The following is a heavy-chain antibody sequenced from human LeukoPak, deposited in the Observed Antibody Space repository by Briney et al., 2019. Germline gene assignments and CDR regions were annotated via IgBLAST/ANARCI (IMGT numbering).Heavy chain of an antibody. Sequence: SETLSLTCAVYGGSFSGYYWSWIRQPPGKGLEWIGEINHSGSTNYNPSLKSRVTISVDTSKNQFSLKLSSVTAADTAVYYCARGVSEDYYDSRNWFDPWGQGTLVTVPS. D-gene: IGHD3-22*01. V-gene: IGHV4-34*01. CDR2: INHSGST. J-gene: IGHJ5*02. CDR1: GGSFSGYY. CDR3: ARGVSEDYYDSRNWFDP.